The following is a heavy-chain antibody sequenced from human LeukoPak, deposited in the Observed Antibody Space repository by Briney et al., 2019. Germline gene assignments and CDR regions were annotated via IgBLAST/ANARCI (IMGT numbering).Heavy chain of an antibody. Sequence: SETLSLTCTVSGGSISSGSYYWSWIRQPAGKGLEWIGRIYTSGSTNYNPSLKSRVTISVDTSKNQFSLKLSSVTAADTAVYYCARWDTAMVYFDYWGQGTLVTVSS. J-gene: IGHJ4*02. CDR2: IYTSGST. V-gene: IGHV4-61*02. D-gene: IGHD5-18*01. CDR3: ARWDTAMVYFDY. CDR1: GGSISSGSYY.